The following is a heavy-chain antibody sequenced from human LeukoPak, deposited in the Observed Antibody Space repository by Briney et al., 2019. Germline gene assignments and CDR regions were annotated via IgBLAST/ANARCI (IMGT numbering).Heavy chain of an antibody. CDR2: IYYSGST. CDR3: VRGGPPTVTRLDY. V-gene: IGHV4-59*01. D-gene: IGHD4-17*01. CDR1: GGSISNYY. Sequence: SETLSLTCTVSGGSISNYYWSWIRQPPGKGLEWIGYIYYSGSTNYHPSLMSRVTISVDTSKNQFSLKLSSVTAADTAVYYCVRGGPPTVTRLDYWGQGTLVTVSS. J-gene: IGHJ4*02.